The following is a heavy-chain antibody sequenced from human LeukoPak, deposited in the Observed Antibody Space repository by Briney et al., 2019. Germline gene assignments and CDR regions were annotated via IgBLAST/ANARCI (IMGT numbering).Heavy chain of an antibody. CDR2: INPNSGGT. V-gene: IGHV1-2*04. CDR3: ARVTYFTPTDYFYYMDV. Sequence: ASVKVSCKASGYTFTGYYMHWVRQAPGQGLEWTGWINPNSGGTNYAQKFQGWVTMTRDTSISTAYMELSRLRSDDTAVYYCARVTYFTPTDYFYYMDVWGKGTTVTVSS. CDR1: GYTFTGYY. J-gene: IGHJ6*03. D-gene: IGHD3-9*01.